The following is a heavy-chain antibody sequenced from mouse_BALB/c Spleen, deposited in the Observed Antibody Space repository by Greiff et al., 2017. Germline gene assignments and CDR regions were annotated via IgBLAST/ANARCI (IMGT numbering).Heavy chain of an antibody. Sequence: VQLQQSGPELVKPGASVKVSCKASGYAFTSYNMYWVKQSHGKSLEWIGYIDPYNGGTSYNQKFKGKATLTVDKSSSTAYMHLNSLTSEDSAVYYCARLRDYYGSSPFAYWGQGTLVTVSA. D-gene: IGHD1-1*01. CDR2: IDPYNGGT. V-gene: IGHV1S135*01. CDR3: ARLRDYYGSSPFAY. J-gene: IGHJ3*01. CDR1: GYAFTSYN.